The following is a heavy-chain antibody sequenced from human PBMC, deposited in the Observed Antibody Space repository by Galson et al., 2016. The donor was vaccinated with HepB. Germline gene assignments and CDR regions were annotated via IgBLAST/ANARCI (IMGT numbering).Heavy chain of an antibody. CDR3: AREGQMIAAPDY. CDR2: INPANGNT. V-gene: IGHV1-3*01. D-gene: IGHD6-6*01. CDR1: GYTFTTYP. J-gene: IGHJ4*02. Sequence: SVKVSCKATGYTFTTYPIHWVRQAPGQGLEWMGWINPANGNTTFSVQFLGRFTLTRDTSATTAYMELRGLTSQDKGIYYCAREGQMIAAPDYWGQGTLVTVSS.